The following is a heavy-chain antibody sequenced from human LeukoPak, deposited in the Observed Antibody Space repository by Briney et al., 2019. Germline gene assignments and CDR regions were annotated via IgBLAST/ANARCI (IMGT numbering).Heavy chain of an antibody. CDR3: AKGRLRGVTGGLDI. Sequence: GGSLRLSCVASGFTLSSYAMNWVRQAPGKGLEWVSVISFGGGSTYYADSVKGRFTISRDNSNNRLYLQVNSLRAEDTAIYFCAKGRLRGVTGGLDIWGQGTMVTVSS. D-gene: IGHD3-10*01. J-gene: IGHJ3*02. CDR1: GFTLSSYA. CDR2: ISFGGGST. V-gene: IGHV3-23*01.